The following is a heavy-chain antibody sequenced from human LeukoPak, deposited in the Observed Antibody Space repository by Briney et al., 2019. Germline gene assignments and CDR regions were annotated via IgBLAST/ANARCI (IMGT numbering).Heavy chain of an antibody. CDR2: ISSDSNYI. V-gene: IGHV3-21*01. Sequence: GGSLRLSCAASGFTFSSYSMNWVRQAPGKGLEWISSISSDSNYIYYADSVKGRFTISRDNTKNSLYLQMKSLRAEDTAVYYCARDYATRSEYWGQGTLVTVSS. J-gene: IGHJ4*02. CDR1: GFTFSSYS. D-gene: IGHD3-16*01. CDR3: ARDYATRSEY.